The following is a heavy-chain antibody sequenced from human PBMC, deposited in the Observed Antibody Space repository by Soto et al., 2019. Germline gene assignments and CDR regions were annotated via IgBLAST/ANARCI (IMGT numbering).Heavy chain of an antibody. CDR2: IIPIFGTT. J-gene: IGHJ5*02. Sequence: QVHLMQSGAEVQKPGSSVKVSCKASGGTFGSDAITWVRQAPGQGLEWVGRIIPIFGTTNYAQNLQGRVTISADKSTLTSYMELHSLTSDDTALYYCARDRTDSGYYTNWLDPWGQGTQVTASS. D-gene: IGHD3-22*01. V-gene: IGHV1-69*06. CDR3: ARDRTDSGYYTNWLDP. CDR1: GGTFGSDA.